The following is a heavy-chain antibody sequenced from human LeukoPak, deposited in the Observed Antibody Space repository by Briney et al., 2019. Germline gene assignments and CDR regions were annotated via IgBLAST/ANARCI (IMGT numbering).Heavy chain of an antibody. Sequence: PGRSLRLSCAASGFTFSSYSMNWVRQAPGKGLEWVSSISSSSYIYYADSVKGRFAISRDNAKNSLYLQMNSLRAEDTAVYYCTRDSYDYVWGSYRYTLFDYWGQGTLVTVSS. CDR1: GFTFSSYS. D-gene: IGHD3-16*02. CDR3: TRDSYDYVWGSYRYTLFDY. J-gene: IGHJ4*02. V-gene: IGHV3-21*01. CDR2: ISSSSYI.